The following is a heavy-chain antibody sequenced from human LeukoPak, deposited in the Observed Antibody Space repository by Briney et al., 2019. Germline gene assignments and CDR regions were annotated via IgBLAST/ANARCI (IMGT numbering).Heavy chain of an antibody. CDR3: ARGYSRAAFDI. CDR2: ISSTGGTI. V-gene: IGHV3-48*01. Sequence: GRSLRLSCAASRSTFRSYAMSWVRQAPGKGLEWVSFISSTGGTIYYADSVKGRFTVSRDNGKNSLLLQMNSLRAEDTALYYCARGYSRAAFDIWGQGTVVAVSS. CDR1: RSTFRSYA. D-gene: IGHD2-15*01. J-gene: IGHJ3*02.